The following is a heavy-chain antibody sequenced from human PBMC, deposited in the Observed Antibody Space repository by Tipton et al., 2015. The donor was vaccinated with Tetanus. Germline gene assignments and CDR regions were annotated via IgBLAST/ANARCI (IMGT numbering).Heavy chain of an antibody. J-gene: IGHJ4*02. V-gene: IGHV4-39*01. CDR3: ARIYDFWSGYYSDH. D-gene: IGHD3-3*01. CDR1: GGSINSGTYS. CDR2: VYNSGGT. Sequence: TLSLTCTVSGGSINSGTYSWGWIRQPPGKGLEWIGSVYNSGGTYYNPSLKSRVTISVDTSKNQFSLKLSSVPAADTAVYYCARIYDFWSGYYSDHWGQGTLVTVSS.